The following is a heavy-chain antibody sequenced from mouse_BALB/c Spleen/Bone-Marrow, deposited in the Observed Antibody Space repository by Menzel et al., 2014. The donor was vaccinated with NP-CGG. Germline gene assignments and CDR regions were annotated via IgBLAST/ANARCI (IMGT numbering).Heavy chain of an antibody. D-gene: IGHD2-14*01. CDR1: GYTFTDYN. J-gene: IGHJ1*01. CDR3: ARFRYDWYFDV. Sequence: EVKLMESGPELVKPGASVKISCKASGYTFTDYNMHWVKQSHGKSLEWIGYIYPYNGGTGYNQKFKSKATLTVDNSSSTAYMELHSLTSEDSAVYYWARFRYDWYFDVWGAGTTVTVSS. CDR2: IYPYNGGT. V-gene: IGHV1S29*02.